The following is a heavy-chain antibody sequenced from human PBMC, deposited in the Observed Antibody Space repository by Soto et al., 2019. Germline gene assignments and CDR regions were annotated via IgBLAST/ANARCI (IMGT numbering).Heavy chain of an antibody. CDR1: GFTFSSYG. J-gene: IGHJ4*02. D-gene: IGHD3-22*01. CDR2: ISYDGSNK. CDR3: AKDHYYDSSGYLGY. V-gene: IGHV3-30*18. Sequence: HPGGSLRLSCAASGFTFSSYGMHWVRQAPGKGLEWVAVISYDGSNKYYADSVKGRFTISRDNSKNTLYLQMNSLRAEDTAVYYCAKDHYYDSSGYLGYWGQGTLVTVSS.